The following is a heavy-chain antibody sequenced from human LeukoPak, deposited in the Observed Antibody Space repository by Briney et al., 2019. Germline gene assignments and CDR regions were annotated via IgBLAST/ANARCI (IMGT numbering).Heavy chain of an antibody. V-gene: IGHV4-34*01. CDR1: GGSFSGYY. CDR3: ARVYGGAPDAFDI. Sequence: SETLSLTCAVYGGSFSGYYWSWIRQPPGKGLEWIGEINHSGSTNYNPSLKSRVTISVDTSKNQFSLKLSSVTAADTAVYYCARVYGGAPDAFDIWGQGTMVTVSS. J-gene: IGHJ3*02. D-gene: IGHD2-21*01. CDR2: INHSGST.